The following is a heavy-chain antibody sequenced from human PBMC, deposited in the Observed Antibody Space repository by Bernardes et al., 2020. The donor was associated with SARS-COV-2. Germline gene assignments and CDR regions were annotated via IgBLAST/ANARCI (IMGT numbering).Heavy chain of an antibody. D-gene: IGHD3-9*01. CDR2: IIPIFGTA. J-gene: IGHJ4*02. CDR1: GGTFSSYA. CDR3: ARDSHYDILTGYYDY. V-gene: IGHV1-69*13. Sequence: SVKVSCKASGGTFSSYAISWVRQAPGQGLEWMGRIIPIFGTANYAQKFQGRVTITADESTSTAYMELSSLRSEDTAVYYCARDSHYDILTGYYDYWGQGTLVTVSS.